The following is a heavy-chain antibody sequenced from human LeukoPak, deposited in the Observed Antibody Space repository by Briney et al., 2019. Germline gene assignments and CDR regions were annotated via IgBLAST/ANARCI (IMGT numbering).Heavy chain of an antibody. CDR2: ISAYNGNT. CDR3: GRGIGRLPPMGGMDV. Sequence: ASVKVSCKASGYTFTSYGISWVRQAPGQGLEWMGWISAYNGNTNYAQKLQGRVTMTTDTSTSTAYMELRSLRSDDTAVYYCGRGIGRLPPMGGMDVWGKGTTVTVSS. J-gene: IGHJ6*04. CDR1: GYTFTSYG. V-gene: IGHV1-18*04. D-gene: IGHD3-10*01.